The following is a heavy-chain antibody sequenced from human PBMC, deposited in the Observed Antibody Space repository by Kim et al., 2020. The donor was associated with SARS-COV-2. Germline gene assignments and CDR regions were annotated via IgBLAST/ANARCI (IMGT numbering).Heavy chain of an antibody. Sequence: GGSLRLSCAASGFTFSSYAMSWVRQAPGKGLEWVSAISGSGGSTYYADSVKGRFTISRDNSKNTLYLQMNSLRAEDTAVYYCAKDSYAGYFGGTYWYFDLWGRGTLVTVSS. V-gene: IGHV3-23*01. D-gene: IGHD2-21*01. CDR2: ISGSGGST. J-gene: IGHJ2*01. CDR3: AKDSYAGYFGGTYWYFDL. CDR1: GFTFSSYA.